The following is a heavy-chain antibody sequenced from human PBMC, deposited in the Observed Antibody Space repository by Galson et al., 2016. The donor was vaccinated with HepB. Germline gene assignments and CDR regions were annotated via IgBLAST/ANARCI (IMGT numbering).Heavy chain of an antibody. CDR2: IKEDGSEK. J-gene: IGHJ4*02. CDR3: RTNDY. D-gene: IGHD2-2*01. V-gene: IGHV3-7*03. CDR1: GFTVGNNY. Sequence: SLRLSCAASGFTVGNNYMSWVRQAPGKGLEWVANIKEDGSEKYYVDSVKGRFTISRDNAKNSLYLQMNSLRAEDTAVYYCRTNDYWGQGTLVTVSS.